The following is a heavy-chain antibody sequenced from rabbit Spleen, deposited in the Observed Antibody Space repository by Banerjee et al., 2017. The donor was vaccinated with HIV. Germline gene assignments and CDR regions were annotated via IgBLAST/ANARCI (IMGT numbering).Heavy chain of an antibody. CDR1: GIDFSNYNF. Sequence: QQLEESGGDLVQPGASLTLTCTASGIDFSNYNFMCWVRQAPGKGLEWIACVNTATGKPVYATWAKGRFTISTTSSTTVTLQMTRLTAADTATYFCARDLVAVIGWNFNLWGQGTLVTVS. J-gene: IGHJ4*01. D-gene: IGHD1-1*01. CDR3: ARDLVAVIGWNFNL. V-gene: IGHV1S40*01. CDR2: VNTATGKP.